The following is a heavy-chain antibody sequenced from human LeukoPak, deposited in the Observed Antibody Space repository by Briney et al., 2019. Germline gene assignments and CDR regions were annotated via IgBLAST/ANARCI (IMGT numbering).Heavy chain of an antibody. Sequence: ASVKVSCKASGYTFTSYYMHWVRQAPRQGLEWMGWINPNSGGTNYAQKFQGRVTMTRDTSISTAYMQLSRLISAAAAAYYCARDRAAEVQLWLRGAFDYWGEETLVAVSS. CDR3: ARDRAAEVQLWLRGAFDY. CDR1: GYTFTSYY. J-gene: IGHJ4*02. D-gene: IGHD5-18*01. CDR2: INPNSGGT. V-gene: IGHV1-2*02.